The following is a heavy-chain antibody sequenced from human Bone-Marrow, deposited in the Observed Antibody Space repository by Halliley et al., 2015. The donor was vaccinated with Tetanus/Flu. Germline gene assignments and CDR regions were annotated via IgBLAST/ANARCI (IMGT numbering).Heavy chain of an antibody. CDR3: ARLDRYCAGGNCYSGVLGRSDY. D-gene: IGHD2-15*01. CDR1: GFTFSSYW. Sequence: SLRLSCAASGFTFSSYWINWVRQAPGKGLEWVANIKKDGSEKYYGDSVKGRFTISRDNARNSVFLQMNSLTAEGTAVYYCARLDRYCAGGNCYSGVLGRSDYWGQGTLVAVSS. V-gene: IGHV3-7*01. CDR2: IKKDGSEK. J-gene: IGHJ4*02.